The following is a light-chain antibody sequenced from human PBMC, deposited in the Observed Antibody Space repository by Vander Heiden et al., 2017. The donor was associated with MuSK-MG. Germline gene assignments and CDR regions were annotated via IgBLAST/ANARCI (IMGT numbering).Light chain of an antibody. Sequence: IVMTQSPASLTVSLGERATIDCKSSQSLLYSSNNKNYLVWYQQKPVQPPKLLISWASTRESGVPDRFSGSGSETDFTLTINSLQAEDVGVYYCQQYYTSPWTFGHGTRVEIK. CDR1: QSLLYSSNNKNY. J-gene: IGKJ1*01. CDR3: QQYYTSPWT. V-gene: IGKV4-1*01. CDR2: WAS.